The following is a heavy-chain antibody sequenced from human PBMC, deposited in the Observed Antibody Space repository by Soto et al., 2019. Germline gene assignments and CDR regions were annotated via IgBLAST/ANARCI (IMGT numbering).Heavy chain of an antibody. V-gene: IGHV4-39*01. CDR3: ATNYAYYYYYGMDV. J-gene: IGHJ6*02. D-gene: IGHD4-4*01. CDR2: IYYSGST. CDR1: GGSISSSSYY. Sequence: PXATLSLTCTVSGGSISSSSYYWGWIRQPPGKGLEWIGSIYYSGSTYYNPSLKSRVTISVDTSKNQFSLKLSSVTAADTAVYYCATNYAYYYYYGMDVCGQRTTVTVSS.